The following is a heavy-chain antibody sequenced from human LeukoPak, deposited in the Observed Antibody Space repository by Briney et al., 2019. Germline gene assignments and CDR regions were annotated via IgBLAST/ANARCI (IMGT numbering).Heavy chain of an antibody. J-gene: IGHJ4*02. CDR1: GGSISSSSYY. D-gene: IGHD6-19*01. V-gene: IGHV4-39*01. CDR3: ATTPALAVAGTLDPKE. Sequence: SETLSLTCTVSGGSISSSSYYSGWIRQSPGKGLEWIGSIFYSGSTYYNPSLKSRVTISIDTSENQFSLKLSSVTAADTAVYYCATTPALAVAGTLDPKEWGQGTLVTVSS. CDR2: IFYSGST.